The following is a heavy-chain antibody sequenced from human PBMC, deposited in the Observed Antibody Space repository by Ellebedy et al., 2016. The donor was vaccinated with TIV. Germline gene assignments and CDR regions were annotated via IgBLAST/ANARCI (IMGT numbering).Heavy chain of an antibody. Sequence: GESLKISCAASGFTFSSFSMHWVRQTPGKGLEWLGVVSHDGTKTYYGDSVKGRIAISRDNSKNTLYLQMDSLRLEDSALYYCARDQIHGDYGYFYGLDVWGQGTTVIVSS. CDR1: GFTFSSFS. CDR3: ARDQIHGDYGYFYGLDV. V-gene: IGHV3-30*01. CDR2: VSHDGTKT. D-gene: IGHD4-17*01. J-gene: IGHJ6*02.